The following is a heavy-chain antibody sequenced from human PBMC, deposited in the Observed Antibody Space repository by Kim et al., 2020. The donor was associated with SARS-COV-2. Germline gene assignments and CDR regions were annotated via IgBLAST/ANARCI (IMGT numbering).Heavy chain of an antibody. D-gene: IGHD3-22*01. V-gene: IGHV3-15*01. CDR1: GFTFSNDW. CDR2: IKSKTGGGTT. J-gene: IGHJ3*02. CDR3: TTDMAVVVTGDAFDI. Sequence: GGSLRLSCAASGFTFSNDWMSWVRQAPGKGLEWVGCIKSKTGGGTTEYAAHVKDRFTVARDDSKNTLYLQMNSLKTEDTAMYYCTTDMAVVVTGDAFDIWGQGTMVTVSS.